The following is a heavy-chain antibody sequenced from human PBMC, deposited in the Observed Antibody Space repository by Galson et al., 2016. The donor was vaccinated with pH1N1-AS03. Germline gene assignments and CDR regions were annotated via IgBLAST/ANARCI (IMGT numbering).Heavy chain of an antibody. J-gene: IGHJ4*02. CDR3: VRDRKYGGYFDY. CDR1: GASLISSDFY. CDR2: VHHTGST. Sequence: LTCLVSGASLISSDFYWGWVRQSPGQAPAWIGSVHHTGSTYYSPPLKTRLTISVDTSNNQFSLRLTSVTAADTALYYCVRDRKYGGYFDYWGQGALVTVSS. V-gene: IGHV4-39*07. D-gene: IGHD4/OR15-4a*01.